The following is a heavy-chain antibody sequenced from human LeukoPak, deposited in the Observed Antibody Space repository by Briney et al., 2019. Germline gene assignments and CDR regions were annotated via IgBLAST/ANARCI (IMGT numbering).Heavy chain of an antibody. CDR2: IYSGGST. CDR1: GFTVSSNF. J-gene: IGHJ5*02. D-gene: IGHD2-15*01. CDR3: AKDVSWNWFDP. V-gene: IGHV3-66*01. Sequence: HPGGSLRLSCAASGFTVSSNFMSWVRQAPGKGLEWVSVIYSGGSTYYADSVKGRFTISRDNSKNTLYLQMNTLRAEDTAVYYCAKDVSWNWFDPWGQGTLVTVSS.